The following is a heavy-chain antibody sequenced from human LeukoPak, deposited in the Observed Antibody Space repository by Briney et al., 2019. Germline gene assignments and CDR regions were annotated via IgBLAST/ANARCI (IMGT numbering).Heavy chain of an antibody. J-gene: IGHJ4*02. CDR2: ISGSSGGT. CDR3: AKTSVGGGRISGSGYFDD. V-gene: IGHV3-23*01. CDR1: GFTFSSYA. D-gene: IGHD4-23*01. Sequence: GGSLRLSCAASGFTFSSYAMSWVRQAPGKGLEWVCAISGSSGGTYYADAAKGRFTITRDNSKNTLYLQMNSLRAEDTAVYYCAKTSVGGGRISGSGYFDDWGQGTLVTVSS.